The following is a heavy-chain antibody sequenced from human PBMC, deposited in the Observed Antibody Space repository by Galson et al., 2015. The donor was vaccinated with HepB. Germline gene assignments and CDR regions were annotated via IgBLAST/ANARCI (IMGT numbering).Heavy chain of an antibody. CDR1: GDSMSSLY. CDR3: ARHRSVTIFGVIVGDGFDI. D-gene: IGHD3-3*01. V-gene: IGHV4-59*08. J-gene: IGHJ3*02. Sequence: SETLSLTCIVSGDSMSSLYWSWIRQPPGKGLEWIGYVYDSASTNYNPSLKRRVTISVDTSKNQFSLKMRSVTAADTAVYYCARHRSVTIFGVIVGDGFDIWGQGTMVTVSS. CDR2: VYDSAST.